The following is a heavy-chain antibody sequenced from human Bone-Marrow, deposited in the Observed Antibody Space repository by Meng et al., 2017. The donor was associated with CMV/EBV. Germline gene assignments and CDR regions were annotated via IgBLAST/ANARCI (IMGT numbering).Heavy chain of an antibody. D-gene: IGHD2-2*01. CDR2: IYYSGST. Sequence: GSLRLSCTVSGGSISSSSYYWSWIRQPPGKGLEWIGYIYYSGSTNYNPSLKSRVTISVDTSKNQFSLKLSSVTAADTAVYYCARDVVVPAAANWFDPWGQGTLVTVSS. V-gene: IGHV4-61*01. CDR3: ARDVVVPAAANWFDP. J-gene: IGHJ5*02. CDR1: GGSISSSSYY.